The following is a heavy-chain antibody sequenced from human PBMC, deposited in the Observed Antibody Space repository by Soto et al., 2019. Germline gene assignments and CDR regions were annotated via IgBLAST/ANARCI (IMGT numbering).Heavy chain of an antibody. CDR2: IKSKTDGGTT. CDR1: GFTFSNAW. Sequence: GGSLRLSCAASGFTFSNAWMSWVRQAPGKGLEWVGRIKSKTDGGTTDYAAPVKGRFTISRDDSKNTLYLQMNSLKTEDTAVYYCTTVIEYYGSGSHFRHPTKNYYYMDVWGKGTTVTVSS. J-gene: IGHJ6*03. V-gene: IGHV3-15*01. CDR3: TTVIEYYGSGSHFRHPTKNYYYMDV. D-gene: IGHD3-10*01.